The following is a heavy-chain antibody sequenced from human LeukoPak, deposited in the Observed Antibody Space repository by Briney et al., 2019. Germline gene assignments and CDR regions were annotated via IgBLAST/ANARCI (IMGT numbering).Heavy chain of an antibody. CDR2: ISYNGNNK. V-gene: IGHV3-30*03. CDR1: GYTFTHYG. Sequence: GGSLRLSCVISGYTFTHYGFHWVRQAPGKALEWVAYISYNGNNKYEDSVKGRFTISRDNSKNTLHLQMNGLRAEDTAVYYCARGPLDISRWANAFDIWGQGTTVIVSS. D-gene: IGHD5-12*01. CDR3: ARGPLDISRWANAFDI. J-gene: IGHJ3*02.